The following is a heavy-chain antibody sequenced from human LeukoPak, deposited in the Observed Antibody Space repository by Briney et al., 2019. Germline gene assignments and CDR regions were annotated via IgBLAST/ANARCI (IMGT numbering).Heavy chain of an antibody. CDR1: GYTFTSYG. CDR3: ARVSRGSYRYYFDY. CDR2: ISAYNGNT. V-gene: IGHV1-18*01. Sequence: ASVKVACKASGYTFTSYGISWVRQAHGQGLEWMGWISAYNGNTNYAQKLQGRVTMTTDTSTSTAYMELRSLRSDDTAVYYCARVSRGSYRYYFDYWGQGTLVTVSS. J-gene: IGHJ4*02. D-gene: IGHD1-26*01.